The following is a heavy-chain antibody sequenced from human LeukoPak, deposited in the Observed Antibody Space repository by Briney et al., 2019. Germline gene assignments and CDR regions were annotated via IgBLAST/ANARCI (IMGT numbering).Heavy chain of an antibody. D-gene: IGHD4-11*01. CDR1: GYSISSGYY. CDR2: IYHSGST. CDR3: ARHVYSNYYFDY. V-gene: IGHV4-38-2*01. Sequence: PSETLSLTCAVSGYSISSGYYWAWIRQPPGKGLEWIGSIYHSGSTYYNPSLKSRVTISVDTSKNQFSLKLSSVTAADTSVYYCARHVYSNYYFDYWGQGTLVTVSS. J-gene: IGHJ4*02.